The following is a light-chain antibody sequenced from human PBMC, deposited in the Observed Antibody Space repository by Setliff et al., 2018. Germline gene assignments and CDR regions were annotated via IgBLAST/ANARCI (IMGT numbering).Light chain of an antibody. V-gene: IGLV1-40*01. Sequence: QSVLTQPPSVSGAPGQRVTISCTGNSSNIGAGFSVHWYQQLPGTAPKLLIYTNNNRPSGVPDRFSGSRSGTSASLTISGLQAEDEADYYCMSYTTIRTYVFGTGTKGTVL. CDR3: MSYTTIRTYV. J-gene: IGLJ1*01. CDR2: TNN. CDR1: SSNIGAGFS.